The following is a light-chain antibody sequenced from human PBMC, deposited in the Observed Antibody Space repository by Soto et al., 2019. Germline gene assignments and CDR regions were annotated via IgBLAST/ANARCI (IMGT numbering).Light chain of an antibody. CDR3: QQYESGPLVT. J-gene: IGKJ2*01. CDR2: SAS. Sequence: DIVMTQCPCTVSLSAVETASLSCRASQNINNNLAWYQQKPGQAPRLLIYSASTRATDVPARFSGSGSGTDVGLTMSTLHSEDFAVYYCQQYESGPLVTVGQRTKVDIK. CDR1: QNINNN. V-gene: IGKV3-15*01.